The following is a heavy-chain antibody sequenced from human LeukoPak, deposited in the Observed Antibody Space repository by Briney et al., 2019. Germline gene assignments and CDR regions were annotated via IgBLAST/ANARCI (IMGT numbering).Heavy chain of an antibody. Sequence: SETLSLTCNVSGGSISSGGYYWSWIRQHPGKGLEWIGYISSSGTTHYNPSLKSRLTISVDTSKNQFSLKLSSVTAADTAVYYCATWALTAVGYDNWGKGTLVTVSS. CDR2: ISSSGTT. J-gene: IGHJ4*02. CDR1: GGSISSGGYY. V-gene: IGHV4-31*03. D-gene: IGHD6-13*01. CDR3: ATWALTAVGYDN.